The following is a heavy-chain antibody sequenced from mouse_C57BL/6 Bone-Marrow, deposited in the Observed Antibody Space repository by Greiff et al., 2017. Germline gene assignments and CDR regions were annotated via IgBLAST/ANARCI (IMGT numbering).Heavy chain of an antibody. D-gene: IGHD2-14*01. V-gene: IGHV5-9*01. J-gene: IGHJ2*01. CDR2: ISGGGGNT. CDR1: GFTFSSYT. CDR3: ARQVLDY. Sequence: DVMLVESGGGLVKPGGSLKLSCEASGFTFSSYTMSWVRQTPEKRLEWVATISGGGGNTYYPDSVKGRFTISRDKAKNTLYLQMSSLRSADTALYYCARQVLDYWGQGTTLTVSS.